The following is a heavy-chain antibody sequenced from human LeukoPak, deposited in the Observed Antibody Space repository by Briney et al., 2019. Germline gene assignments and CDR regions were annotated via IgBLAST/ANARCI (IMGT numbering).Heavy chain of an antibody. J-gene: IGHJ4*02. CDR1: GYTFTGYY. CDR3: ASVTLSAYDGDY. V-gene: IGHV1-2*02. CDR2: INPKSGGT. Sequence: GASVKVSCKASGYTFTGYYMHWVRQAPGQGLEWMGWINPKSGGTNYAQKFQGRVTMTRDTSISTAYMEQSRLSADDTAVDYCASVTLSAYDGDYRGQGTLVTVSS. D-gene: IGHD5-12*01.